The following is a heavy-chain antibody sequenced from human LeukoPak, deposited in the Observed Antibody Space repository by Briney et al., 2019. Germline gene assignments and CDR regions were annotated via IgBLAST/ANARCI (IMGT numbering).Heavy chain of an antibody. CDR3: ARGLFDSGGYSHDVFDV. Sequence: GGSLRLSCAASGFTVSGTYFHWVRQAPGKGLEWVSATFSTESTYYADFVRGRFTISRDNSKNTVSLEMKNLGADDTAVYYCARGLFDSGGYSHDVFDVWGRGTMVTVSS. J-gene: IGHJ3*01. CDR2: TFSTEST. CDR1: GFTVSGTY. V-gene: IGHV3-53*01. D-gene: IGHD3-22*01.